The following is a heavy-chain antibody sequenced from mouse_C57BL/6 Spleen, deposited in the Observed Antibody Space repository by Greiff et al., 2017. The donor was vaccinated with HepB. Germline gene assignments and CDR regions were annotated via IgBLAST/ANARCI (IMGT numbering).Heavy chain of an antibody. Sequence: QVQLQQPGAELVRPGSSVKLSCKASGYTFTSYWMHWVKQRPIQGLEWIGNIDPSDSETHYNQKFKDKATLTVDKSSSTAYMQLSSLTSEDSAVYYCAFTTVVPNWCFDVWGTGTTVTVSS. J-gene: IGHJ1*03. CDR1: GYTFTSYW. D-gene: IGHD1-1*01. CDR3: AFTTVVPNWCFDV. V-gene: IGHV1-52*01. CDR2: IDPSDSET.